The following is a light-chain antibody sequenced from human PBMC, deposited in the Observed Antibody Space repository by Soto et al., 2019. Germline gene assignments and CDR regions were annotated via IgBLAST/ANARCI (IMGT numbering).Light chain of an antibody. CDR2: DVA. CDR1: QDISTY. J-gene: IGKJ3*01. Sequence: DIQMTQSPSSLSASVGDRVTITCQASQDISTYLNWYQEKPGRAPRLLIYDVANLGTGVPSRFSGSGSGTDFTLTTSSLQAEDIATYYCQRVDLIFVPG. CDR3: QRVDLI. V-gene: IGKV1-33*01.